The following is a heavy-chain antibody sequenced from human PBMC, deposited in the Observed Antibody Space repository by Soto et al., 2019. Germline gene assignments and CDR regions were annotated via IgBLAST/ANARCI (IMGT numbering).Heavy chain of an antibody. J-gene: IGHJ4*02. CDR1: RFTFSSYG. CDR3: AKEGLELRAPFDY. D-gene: IGHD1-7*01. V-gene: IGHV3-30*18. Sequence: PGGSLRLSCAASRFTFSSYGMHWVRQAPGKELELVAVISYDGNNKYYADSVKGRFTISRDNSQNTLYLQMNSLRAEDTAVYYCAKEGLELRAPFDYWGQGTLVTVCS. CDR2: ISYDGNNK.